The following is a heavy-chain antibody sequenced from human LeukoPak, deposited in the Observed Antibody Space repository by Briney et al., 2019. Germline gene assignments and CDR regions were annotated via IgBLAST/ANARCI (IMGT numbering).Heavy chain of an antibody. CDR3: ARPTAYDFWSGSLDY. CDR2: INSDRSST. D-gene: IGHD3-3*01. J-gene: IGHJ4*02. V-gene: IGHV3-74*01. CDR1: GFTFSSYW. Sequence: SGGSLRLSCAASGFTFSSYWMHWVRQVPGKGLVWVSRINSDRSSTSYADSVKGRFTISRDNAKNTLYLQTNSLRAEDTAVYYCARPTAYDFWSGSLDYWGQGTLVTVSS.